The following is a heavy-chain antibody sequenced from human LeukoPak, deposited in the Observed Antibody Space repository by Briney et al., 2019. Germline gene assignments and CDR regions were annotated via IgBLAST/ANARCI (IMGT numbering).Heavy chain of an antibody. CDR2: IYYSGST. J-gene: IGHJ4*02. V-gene: IGHV4-59*01. Sequence: PSETLSLTCTVSGGSISSYYWSWIRQPPGKGLEWIGYIYYSGSTNYNPSLKSRATISVDTSKNQFSLKLSSVTAADTAVYYCARDTRSGYYDYWGQGTLVTVSS. D-gene: IGHD3-3*01. CDR1: GGSISSYY. CDR3: ARDTRSGYYDY.